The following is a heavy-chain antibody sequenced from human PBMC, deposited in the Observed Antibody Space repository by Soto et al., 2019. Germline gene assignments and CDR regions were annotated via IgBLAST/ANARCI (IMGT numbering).Heavy chain of an antibody. CDR3: ARDGRPYCSGGSCPESRRDYYYYYGMDV. Sequence: GGSLRLSCAASGFTFSSYGMHWVRQAPGKGLEWVAVIWYDGSNKYYADSVKGRFTISRDNSKNTLYLQMNSLRAEDTAVYYCARDGRPYCSGGSCPESRRDYYYYYGMDVWGQGTTVTVSS. CDR2: IWYDGSNK. CDR1: GFTFSSYG. J-gene: IGHJ6*02. V-gene: IGHV3-33*01. D-gene: IGHD2-15*01.